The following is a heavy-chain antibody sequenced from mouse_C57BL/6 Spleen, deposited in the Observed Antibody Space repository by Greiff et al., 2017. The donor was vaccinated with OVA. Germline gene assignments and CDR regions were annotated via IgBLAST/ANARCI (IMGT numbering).Heavy chain of an antibody. CDR2: IRSKSNNYAT. J-gene: IGHJ2*01. CDR1: GFSFNTYA. D-gene: IGHD2-1*01. V-gene: IGHV10-1*01. Sequence: EVKLMESGGGLVQPKGSLKLSCAASGFSFNTYAMNWVRQAPGKGLEWVARIRSKSNNYATYYADSVKDRFTISRDDSESMLYLQMNNLKTEDTAMYYCVRAYGNYFDYWGKGTTLTVSS. CDR3: VRAYGNYFDY.